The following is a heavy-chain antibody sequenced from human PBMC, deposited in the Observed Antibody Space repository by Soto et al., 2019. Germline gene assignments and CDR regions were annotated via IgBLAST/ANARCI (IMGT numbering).Heavy chain of an antibody. CDR3: ARGRGLGWLQSLRNWFDP. D-gene: IGHD5-12*01. J-gene: IGHJ5*02. Sequence: GASVKVSCKASGYTFTSYGISWVRQAPGQGLEWMGWISAYNGNTNYAQKLQGRVTMTTDTSTSTAYMELRSLRSDDTAVYYCARGRGLGWLQSLRNWFDPWGQGTLVTVSS. CDR2: ISAYNGNT. V-gene: IGHV1-18*01. CDR1: GYTFTSYG.